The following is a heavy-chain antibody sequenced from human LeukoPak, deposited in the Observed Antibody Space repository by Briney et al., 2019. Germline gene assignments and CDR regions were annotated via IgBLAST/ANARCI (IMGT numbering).Heavy chain of an antibody. CDR2: ISSSGSTI. J-gene: IGHJ4*02. Sequence: GGSLRLSCAAPGFTFSSYEMNWVRQAPGKGLEWVSYISSSGSTIYYADSVKGRFTISRHNHKNSLYLQMNSLRAEDTAVYYCASGDLVVGFQVGSYYDYWGQGTLVTVSS. CDR3: ASGDLVVGFQVGSYYDY. CDR1: GFTFSSYE. D-gene: IGHD1-26*01. V-gene: IGHV3-48*03.